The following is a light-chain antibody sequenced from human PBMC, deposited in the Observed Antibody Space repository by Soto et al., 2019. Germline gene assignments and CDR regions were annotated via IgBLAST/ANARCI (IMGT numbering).Light chain of an antibody. J-gene: IGKJ5*01. V-gene: IGKV1-27*01. CDR2: AAS. CDR3: QKNNSAIT. Sequence: DIQLTQSPSSLSASVGDRVTITCRASQGISNYLAWYQQKPGKVPKLLIYAASTLQSGVPSRFSGSGSGTDFTLIISSLQHEDVATYYCQKNNSAITFGQGTRLEIK. CDR1: QGISNY.